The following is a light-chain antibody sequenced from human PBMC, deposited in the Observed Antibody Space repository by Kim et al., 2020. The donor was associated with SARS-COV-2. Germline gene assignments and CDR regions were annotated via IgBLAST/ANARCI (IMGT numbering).Light chain of an antibody. V-gene: IGLV2-8*01. CDR1: SSDVGGYQY. Sequence: QSVLTQPPSASESPGQSVTISCTGTSSDVGGYQYVSWYQQHPGKVPKLLIYEVSKRPSGVPDRFSGSKSGSTASLTVSGLQAEDEADYYCSSYTASSKVLFGGGTQLTVL. J-gene: IGLJ3*02. CDR2: EVS. CDR3: SSYTASSKVL.